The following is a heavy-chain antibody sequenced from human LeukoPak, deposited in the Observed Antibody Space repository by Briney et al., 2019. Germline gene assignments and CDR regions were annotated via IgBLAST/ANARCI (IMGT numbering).Heavy chain of an antibody. Sequence: PGGSLRLSCAASGFTFDDYAMHWVRQGPGKGLEWISGISWNSVTIDYADSVKGRFTMSRDNAKNSLFLQMSSLTVEDTAFYYCDKGYRPTIAAALLLDFWGQGTLVTVSS. V-gene: IGHV3-9*01. CDR2: ISWNSVTI. CDR1: GFTFDDYA. J-gene: IGHJ4*02. D-gene: IGHD6-13*01. CDR3: DKGYRPTIAAALLLDF.